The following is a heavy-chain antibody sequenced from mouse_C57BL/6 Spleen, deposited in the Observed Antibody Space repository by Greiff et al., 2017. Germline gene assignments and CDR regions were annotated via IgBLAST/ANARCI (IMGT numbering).Heavy chain of an antibody. CDR2: IDPSDSYT. D-gene: IGHD3-2*02. J-gene: IGHJ2*01. Sequence: VQLQQSGAELVKPGASVKLSCKASGYTFTSYWMQWVKQRPGQGLEWIGEIDPSDSYTNYNQKFKGKATLTVDTSSSTAYMQLSSLTSEDSAVYYCARSDSGSSFDYWGQGTTLTVSS. V-gene: IGHV1-50*01. CDR3: ARSDSGSSFDY. CDR1: GYTFTSYW.